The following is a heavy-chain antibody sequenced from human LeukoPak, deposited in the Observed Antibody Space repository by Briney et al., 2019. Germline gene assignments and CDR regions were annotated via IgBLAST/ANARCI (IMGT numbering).Heavy chain of an antibody. CDR3: ARDPGYNWCDP. CDR1: GGSVSSVSYY. V-gene: IGHV4-61*01. J-gene: IGHJ5*02. CDR2: IYYSGST. Sequence: SETLSLTCTVSGGSVSSVSYYWSWIRQRPGKGLEWIGYIYYSGSTNYNPSLKSRVTISVDTSKNQFDLKVSSVAAADTAVYYCARDPGYNWCDPGGQGTLVSVSS.